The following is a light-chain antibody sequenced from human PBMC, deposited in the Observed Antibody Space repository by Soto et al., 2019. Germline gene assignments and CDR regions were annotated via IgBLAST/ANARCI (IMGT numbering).Light chain of an antibody. V-gene: IGKV3-15*01. CDR2: GAS. Sequence: VMTQAPATLSVSPGERATLSCRASQTINNNVAWYQLKDGQVPRLVIYGASTRATDIPARFSGSGSGTEFTLTISSLQSEDFAVYYCQQYGSTPLTFGGGTKVEIK. J-gene: IGKJ4*01. CDR1: QTINNN. CDR3: QQYGSTPLT.